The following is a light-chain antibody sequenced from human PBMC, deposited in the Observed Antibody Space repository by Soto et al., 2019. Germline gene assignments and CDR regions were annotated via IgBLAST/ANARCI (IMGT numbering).Light chain of an antibody. J-gene: IGKJ2*01. Sequence: DIVMTESPDSLGVSLGERATINCKSSQTVLFSSNNRNYLAWYQQKPGQPPKLLIYWASTRESGVPDRFSGSGSATDFTLTISSLQAEDVAVYYCHQYYTSPYTFGQGTKLEIK. CDR2: WAS. V-gene: IGKV4-1*01. CDR3: HQYYTSPYT. CDR1: QTVLFSSNNRNY.